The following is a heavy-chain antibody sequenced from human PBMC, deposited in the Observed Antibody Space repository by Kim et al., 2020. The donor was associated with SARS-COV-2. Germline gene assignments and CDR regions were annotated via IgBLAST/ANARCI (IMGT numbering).Heavy chain of an antibody. CDR3: TRDFHLIPQWESSNTDGSRVDY. CDR2: IRSKAYGGTT. Sequence: GGSLRLSCTASGFTFGDYAMSWFRQAPGKGLEWVGFIRSKAYGGTTEYAASVKGRFTISRDDSKSIAYLQMNSLKTEDTAVYYCTRDFHLIPQWESSNTDGSRVDYWGQGTLVTVSS. J-gene: IGHJ4*02. CDR1: GFTFGDYA. D-gene: IGHD1-26*01. V-gene: IGHV3-49*03.